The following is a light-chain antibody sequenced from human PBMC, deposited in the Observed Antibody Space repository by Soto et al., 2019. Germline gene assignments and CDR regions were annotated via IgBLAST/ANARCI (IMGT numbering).Light chain of an antibody. CDR1: SSDVGGYNY. CDR2: EVS. Sequence: QSVLTQPPSASGSPGQSVTISCTGTSSDVGGYNYVSWYQQHPGKAPKLMIYEVSKRPSGVPDRFSGSKSGNTASLTVSGLQAEDEADYDCSSYAGIHVVFGGGTKLTVL. J-gene: IGLJ2*01. CDR3: SSYAGIHVV. V-gene: IGLV2-8*01.